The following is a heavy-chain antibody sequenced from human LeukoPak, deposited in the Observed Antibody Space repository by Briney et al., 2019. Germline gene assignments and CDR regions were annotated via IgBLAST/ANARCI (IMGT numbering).Heavy chain of an antibody. CDR1: GFTFSSYG. D-gene: IGHD5-18*01. J-gene: IGHJ4*02. V-gene: IGHV3-30*18. CDR2: ISYDGSNK. CDR3: AKDKLQLFYFDY. Sequence: GGSPRLSCAASGFTFSSYGMHWVRQAPGKGLEWVAVISYDGSNKYYADSVKGRFTISRDNSKNTLYLQMNSLRAEDTAVYYCAKDKLQLFYFDYWGQGTLVTVSS.